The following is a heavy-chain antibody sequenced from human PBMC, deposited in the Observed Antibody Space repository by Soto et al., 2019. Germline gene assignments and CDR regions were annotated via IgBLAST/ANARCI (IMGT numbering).Heavy chain of an antibody. CDR2: INHSGST. D-gene: IGHD6-13*01. Sequence: PSETLSLTCAVYGGSFSGYYWSWIRQPPGKGLEWIGEINHSGSTNYNPSLKSRVTISVDTSKNQFSLKLSSVTAADTAVYYCARGGGYSSSWYLGYNWFDPWGQGTMVTVYS. CDR3: ARGGGYSSSWYLGYNWFDP. V-gene: IGHV4-34*01. J-gene: IGHJ5*02. CDR1: GGSFSGYY.